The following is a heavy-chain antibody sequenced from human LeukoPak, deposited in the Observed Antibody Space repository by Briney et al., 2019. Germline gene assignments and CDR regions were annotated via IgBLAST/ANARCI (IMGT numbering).Heavy chain of an antibody. D-gene: IGHD5-24*01. CDR1: GFTFSDYY. J-gene: IGHJ4*02. Sequence: GGSLRLSCAASGFTFSDYYMSWIRQAPRKGLEWVSYISSSSSYTNYADSVKGRFTISRDNAKNSLYLQMNSLRAEDTAVYYCASCSRDGYNSDYWGQGTLVTVSS. V-gene: IGHV3-11*03. CDR2: ISSSSSYT. CDR3: ASCSRDGYNSDY.